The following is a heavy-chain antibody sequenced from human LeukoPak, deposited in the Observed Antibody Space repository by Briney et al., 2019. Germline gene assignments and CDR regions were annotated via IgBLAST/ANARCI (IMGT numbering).Heavy chain of an antibody. CDR1: GFTFSDYA. CDR3: ARSLPDYTRFDY. V-gene: IGHV3-23*05. D-gene: IGHD4-11*01. J-gene: IGHJ4*02. CDR2: FKTKYSQV. Sequence: GGSLRLSCVASGFTFSDYAMNWVRQAPGKGLEWVSTFKTKYSQVYYAESVRGRLTISTDNSEKMVYLQMNSLRAEDTALYYCARSLPDYTRFDYWGQGALVTVSS.